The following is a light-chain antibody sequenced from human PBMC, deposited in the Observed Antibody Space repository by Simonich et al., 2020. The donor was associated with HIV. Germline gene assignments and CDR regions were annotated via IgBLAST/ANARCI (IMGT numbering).Light chain of an antibody. V-gene: IGKV3D-15*01. CDR3: QHYNSFPYT. CDR2: GAS. Sequence: EIVMTQSPATLSVSPGERATLSCRASQSISSNLAWYQQKPGQAPRLLIYGASTRATGIPARFSGSGSGTEFTLTISSLQSEDSATYYCQHYNSFPYTFGQGTKLEI. CDR1: QSISSN. J-gene: IGKJ2*01.